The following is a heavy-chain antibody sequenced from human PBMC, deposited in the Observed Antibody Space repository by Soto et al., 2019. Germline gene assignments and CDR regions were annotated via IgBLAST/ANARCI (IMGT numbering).Heavy chain of an antibody. V-gene: IGHV3-30*03. CDR1: GFTFSSYG. J-gene: IGHJ4*02. CDR2: ISYDGSDK. D-gene: IGHD2-21*02. Sequence: GGSLRLSCAASGFTFSSYGMHWVRQAPGKGLEWVAVISYDGSDKYYADSVKGRFTISRDNSNNTLYLRMDSLRAEDTAVYYCAMEDDCGGDCYSVGDWGQGTLVT. CDR3: AMEDDCGGDCYSVGD.